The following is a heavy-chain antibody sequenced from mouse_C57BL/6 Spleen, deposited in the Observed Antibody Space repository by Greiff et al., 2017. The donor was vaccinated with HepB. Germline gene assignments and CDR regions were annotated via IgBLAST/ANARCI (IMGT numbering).Heavy chain of an antibody. V-gene: IGHV2-5*01. J-gene: IGHJ4*01. CDR3: AKIGEYYYAMDY. Sequence: VKLQESGPGLVQPSQSLSITCTVSGFSLTSYGVHWVRQSPGKGLEWLGVIWRGGSTDYNAAFMSRLSITKDNSKSQVFFKMNSLQADDTAIYYCAKIGEYYYAMDYWGQGTSVTVSS. CDR1: GFSLTSYG. CDR2: IWRGGST.